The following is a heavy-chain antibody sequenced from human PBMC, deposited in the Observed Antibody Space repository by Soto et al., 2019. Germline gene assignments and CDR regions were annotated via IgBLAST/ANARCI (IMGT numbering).Heavy chain of an antibody. D-gene: IGHD3-9*01. CDR3: ERRITISLDY. J-gene: IGHJ4*02. CDR2: INHSGST. V-gene: IGHV4-34*01. Sequence: XATLSLICAVYGASFSGYYWSWIRQPPGKGLEWIGEINHSGSTNYNPSLKSRITISVDTSKNQFSLKLSSVTAADTAVYYCERRITISLDYWGQGTLVTVSS. CDR1: GASFSGYY.